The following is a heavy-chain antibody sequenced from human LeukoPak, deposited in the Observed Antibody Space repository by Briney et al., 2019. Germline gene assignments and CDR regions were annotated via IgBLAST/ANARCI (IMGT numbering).Heavy chain of an antibody. D-gene: IGHD2-21*02. CDR1: GFTFSSYA. CDR2: ISSSSSYI. CDR3: ARGRDPGFYYGMDV. V-gene: IGHV3-21*01. Sequence: PGGSLRLSCAASGFTFSSYAMSWVRQAPGKGLEWVSSISSSSSYIYYADSVKGRFTISRDNAKNSLYLQMNSLRAEDTAVYYCARGRDPGFYYGMDVWGQGTTVTVSS. J-gene: IGHJ6*02.